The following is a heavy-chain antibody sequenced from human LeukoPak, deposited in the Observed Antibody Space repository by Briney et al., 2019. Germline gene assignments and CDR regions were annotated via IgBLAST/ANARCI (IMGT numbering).Heavy chain of an antibody. CDR2: INAGNGNT. CDR1: GYTFTSYA. J-gene: IGHJ4*02. V-gene: IGHV1-3*01. Sequence: GASVKVSCKASGYTFTSYALHWVRQAPGQRLEWMGWINAGNGNTKYSQKFQGRVTITRDTSASTAYMELSSLRSEDTAMYYCARTVGSSWSPLEIDFWGQGTLVTVSS. CDR3: ARTVGSSWSPLEIDF. D-gene: IGHD6-13*01.